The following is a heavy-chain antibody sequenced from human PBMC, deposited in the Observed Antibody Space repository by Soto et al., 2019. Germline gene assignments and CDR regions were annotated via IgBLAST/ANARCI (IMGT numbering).Heavy chain of an antibody. D-gene: IGHD5-18*01. CDR3: ARDRARGYSYGKSDY. CDR1: GYTFTSYA. V-gene: IGHV1-3*04. CDR2: INTNNGNT. Sequence: ASVKVSCKASGYTFTSYAMNWVRQAPGQGLERMGWINTNNGNTKYSQKFQGRVTITRDTSASTAYMELSSLRSEDTAVYYCARDRARGYSYGKSDYWGQGTLVTVSS. J-gene: IGHJ4*02.